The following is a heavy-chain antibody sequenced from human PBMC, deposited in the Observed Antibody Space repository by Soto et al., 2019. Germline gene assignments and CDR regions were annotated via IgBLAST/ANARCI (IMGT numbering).Heavy chain of an antibody. Sequence: ASVKVSCKASGYTFTSYCVSWVRQAPGQGLEWMGWMSAYNGNTSYAQKLQGRVTMPTGTSISTAYMELSSLRSEDTAVYYCARVLYYDFWSGYHAFDIWGQGTMVTVSS. V-gene: IGHV1-18*01. J-gene: IGHJ3*02. CDR1: GYTFTSYC. CDR2: MSAYNGNT. D-gene: IGHD3-3*01. CDR3: ARVLYYDFWSGYHAFDI.